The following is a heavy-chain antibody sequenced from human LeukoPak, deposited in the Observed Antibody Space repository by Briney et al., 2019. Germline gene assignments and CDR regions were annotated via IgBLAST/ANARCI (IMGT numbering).Heavy chain of an antibody. D-gene: IGHD1-1*01. CDR3: ARDPGRPSANWFDP. J-gene: IGHJ5*02. V-gene: IGHV3-7*01. Sequence: GGSLRLSCAASGFTFSSYWMSWVRQAPGKGLEWVANIKQDGSEKYYVDSVKGRFTISRDNAKNSLYLQMNSLRAEDTAVYYCARDPGRPSANWFDPWGQGTLVTVSS. CDR1: GFTFSSYW. CDR2: IKQDGSEK.